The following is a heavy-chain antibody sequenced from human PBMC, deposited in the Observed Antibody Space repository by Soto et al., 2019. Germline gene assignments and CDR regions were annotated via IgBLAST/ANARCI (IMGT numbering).Heavy chain of an antibody. Sequence: GGSLRLSCAASGFTFSSYAMSWVRQAPGKGLEWVSAISGSGGSTYYADSVKGRFTISRDNSKNTLYLQMNSLRAEDTAVYYCAKAVYYYDSSGYYLGPFDYWGQETLVTRLL. CDR3: AKAVYYYDSSGYYLGPFDY. D-gene: IGHD3-22*01. V-gene: IGHV3-23*01. J-gene: IGHJ4*02. CDR1: GFTFSSYA. CDR2: ISGSGGST.